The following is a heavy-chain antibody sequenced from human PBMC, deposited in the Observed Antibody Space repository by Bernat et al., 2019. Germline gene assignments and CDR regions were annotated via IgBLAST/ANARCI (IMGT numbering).Heavy chain of an antibody. V-gene: IGHV3-30-3*01. CDR3: ASGTQYGDYGEYFDL. J-gene: IGHJ2*01. D-gene: IGHD4-17*01. CDR2: ISYDGSNK. CDR1: GFTFSSYA. Sequence: QVQLVESGGGVVQPGRSLRLSCAASGFTFSSYAMHWVRQAPGKGLEWVAVISYDGSNKYYADSVKGRFTISRDNSKNTLYLQMNSLSAEDTAVYYWASGTQYGDYGEYFDLWGRGTLVTVSS.